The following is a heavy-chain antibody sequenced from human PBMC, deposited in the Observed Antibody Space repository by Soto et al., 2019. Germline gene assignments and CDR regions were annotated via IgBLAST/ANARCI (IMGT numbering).Heavy chain of an antibody. CDR1: GYTFTSYG. V-gene: IGHV1-18*01. CDR3: AREGAYYDFWSGYYSPSFFDY. Sequence: ASVKVSCKASGYTFTSYGISWVRQAPGQGLEWMGWISAYNGNTNYAQKLQGRVTMTTDTSTSTAYMELRGLRSDDTAVYYCAREGAYYDFWSGYYSPSFFDYWGQGTLVTVSS. CDR2: ISAYNGNT. D-gene: IGHD3-3*01. J-gene: IGHJ4*02.